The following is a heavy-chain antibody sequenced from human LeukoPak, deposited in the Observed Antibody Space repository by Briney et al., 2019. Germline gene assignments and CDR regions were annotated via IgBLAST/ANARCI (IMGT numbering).Heavy chain of an antibody. CDR2: INHSGST. Sequence: SETLSLTCAVYGGSFSGYYWSWIRQPPGKGLEWIGEINHSGSTNYNPSLKSRVTISVDTSKNQFSLKLSSVTAADTAVYYCARAPWIQLWARRDFDYWGQGTLVTVSS. V-gene: IGHV4-34*01. CDR3: ARAPWIQLWARRDFDY. J-gene: IGHJ4*02. CDR1: GGSFSGYY. D-gene: IGHD5-18*01.